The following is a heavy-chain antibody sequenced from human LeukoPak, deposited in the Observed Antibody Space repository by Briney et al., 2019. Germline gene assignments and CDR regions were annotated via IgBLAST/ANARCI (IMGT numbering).Heavy chain of an antibody. V-gene: IGHV3-7*01. Sequence: AGGSLRLSCAASGFTFTDYWMTWVRQAPGKGLEWVANINRDGSERYYVDSVKGRFTISRDTAKNSLYLQMNSLRAEDTAVYYCARGGFGSRWFWNNWGQGTLVTVSS. CDR2: INRDGSER. CDR3: ARGGFGSRWFWNN. CDR1: GFTFTDYW. D-gene: IGHD6-13*01. J-gene: IGHJ4*02.